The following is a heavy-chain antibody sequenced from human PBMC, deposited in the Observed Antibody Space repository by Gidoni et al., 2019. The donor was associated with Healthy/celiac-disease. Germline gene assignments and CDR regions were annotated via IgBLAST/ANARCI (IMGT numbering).Heavy chain of an antibody. D-gene: IGHD3-10*01. CDR2: MNPNSGNT. J-gene: IGHJ6*03. Sequence: QVQLVQSGAEVKKPGASVKVSCKASGYPFTIYDINWVRQASGQGLEWMGWMNPNSGNTGYAQKFQGRVTMTRNTSISTAYMELSSLRSEDTAVYYCARAGVRYYGSGSPILLAVGHYYMDVWGKGTTVTVSS. V-gene: IGHV1-8*01. CDR1: GYPFTIYD. CDR3: ARAGVRYYGSGSPILLAVGHYYMDV.